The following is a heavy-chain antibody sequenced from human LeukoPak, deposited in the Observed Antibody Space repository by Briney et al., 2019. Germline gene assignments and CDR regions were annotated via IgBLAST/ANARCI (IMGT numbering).Heavy chain of an antibody. CDR1: KGIFSSYA. CDR2: IIPILGIA. Sequence: GASVKVSCKASKGIFSSYAISWVRQAPGQGLEWMGRIIPILGIANYAQKFQGRVTITADKSTSTAYMELSSLRSEDTAVYYCAGSYDSSGYYRGNFDYWGQGTLVTVSS. D-gene: IGHD3-22*01. J-gene: IGHJ4*02. V-gene: IGHV1-69*04. CDR3: AGSYDSSGYYRGNFDY.